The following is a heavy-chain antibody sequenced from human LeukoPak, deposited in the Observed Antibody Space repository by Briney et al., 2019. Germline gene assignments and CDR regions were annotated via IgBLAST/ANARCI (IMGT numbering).Heavy chain of an antibody. D-gene: IGHD2-15*01. V-gene: IGHV1-2*02. CDR3: AKVVAATPDRYFDY. Sequence: ASVKVSCKASGYTFTGYYMHWVRRAPGQGLEWMGWINPNSGGTNYAQKFQGRVTMTRDTSINTAYMELSRLRSDDTAVYYCAKVVAATPDRYFDYWGQGTLVTVSS. CDR1: GYTFTGYY. CDR2: INPNSGGT. J-gene: IGHJ4*02.